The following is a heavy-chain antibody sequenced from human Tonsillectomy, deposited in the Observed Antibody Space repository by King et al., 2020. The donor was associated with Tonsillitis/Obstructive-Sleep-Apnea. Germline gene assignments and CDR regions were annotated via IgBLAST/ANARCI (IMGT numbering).Heavy chain of an antibody. D-gene: IGHD3-9*01. Sequence: QLVQSGAEVKKPGASVKVSCKASGYTFTTYSMHWVRQAPGQGLEWMGVINPIGGSTSYAQKFQGRVTMTRDTSTTTVYMVLSSLRSEATAVYYCARAPSRYYPYMDVWGKGTTVTVSS. CDR1: GYTFTTYS. V-gene: IGHV1-46*01. CDR2: INPIGGST. CDR3: ARAPSRYYPYMDV. J-gene: IGHJ6*03.